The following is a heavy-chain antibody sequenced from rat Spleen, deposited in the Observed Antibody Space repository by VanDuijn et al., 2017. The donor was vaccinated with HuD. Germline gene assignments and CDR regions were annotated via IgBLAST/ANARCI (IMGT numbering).Heavy chain of an antibody. D-gene: IGHD3-1*01. CDR3: TIHPRY. CDR2: IWGDGST. V-gene: IGHV2-13*01. J-gene: IGHJ2*01. CDR1: GFSLISYA. Sequence: QVQLRESGPGLVQPSQTLSLTCTVSGFSLISYAVNWVRQPPGKGLEWMGGIWGDGSTSYNSALKSRLSISWDTAKSQVFLEVNSLQAEDTGTYYCTIHPRYWGQGVMVTVSS.